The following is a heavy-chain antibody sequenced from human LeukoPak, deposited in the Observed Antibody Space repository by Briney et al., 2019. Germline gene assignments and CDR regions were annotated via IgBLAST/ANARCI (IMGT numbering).Heavy chain of an antibody. CDR1: GGTFSSYA. CDR3: AREGLEYSSSDGYGYYYYGMDV. D-gene: IGHD6-6*01. Sequence: GASVKVSCKASGGTFSSYAISWVRQAPGQGLEWMGGIIPIFGTANYAQKFQGRVTITADESTSTAYMELSSLRFEDTAVYYCAREGLEYSSSDGYGYYYYGMDVWGQGATVTVSS. CDR2: IIPIFGTA. V-gene: IGHV1-69*13. J-gene: IGHJ6*02.